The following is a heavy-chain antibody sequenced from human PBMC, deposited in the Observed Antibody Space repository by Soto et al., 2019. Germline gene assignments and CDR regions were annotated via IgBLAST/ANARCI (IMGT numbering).Heavy chain of an antibody. J-gene: IGHJ4*02. CDR1: GGSCSGYY. D-gene: IGHD6-13*01. V-gene: IGHV4-34*01. CDR3: ARGRTFAAAGRFDY. CDR2: INHSGST. Sequence: QVQLQQWGAGLWKPSETLSLTCTVYGGSCSGYYWSWIRQTPGKGLEWIGEINHSGSTNYNPSLKSRVTISVDTSKNQFSLKLSSVTAADTAVYYCARGRTFAAAGRFDYWGQGTLVTVSS.